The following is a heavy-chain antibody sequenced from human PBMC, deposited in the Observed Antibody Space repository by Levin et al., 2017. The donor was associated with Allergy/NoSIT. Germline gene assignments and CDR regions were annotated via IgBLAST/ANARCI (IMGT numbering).Heavy chain of an antibody. CDR2: VNNGGNA. J-gene: IGHJ4*02. Sequence: ASVKVSCAASGFTFSRYAMSWVRQAPGRGLEWVASVNNGGNAYYGGSVKGRFTVSRDNSKNTLDLQMNSLRDDDTAIYYCAKDHPSSGWPAFEYWGQGILVTVSS. CDR1: GFTFSRYA. D-gene: IGHD6-19*01. CDR3: AKDHPSSGWPAFEY. V-gene: IGHV3-23*01.